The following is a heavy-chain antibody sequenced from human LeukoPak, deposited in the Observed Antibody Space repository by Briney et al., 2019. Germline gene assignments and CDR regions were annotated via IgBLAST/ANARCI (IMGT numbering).Heavy chain of an antibody. Sequence: PGRSLRLSCAASGFTFDDYAMHWVRQAPGKGLEWVSGISYNSDTIAYADSVNGRFTISRDNAKNSLYLQMNSLRGEDTAVYYCARDFRDRSMPIDFWGQGTLVTVSS. CDR3: ARDFRDRSMPIDF. D-gene: IGHD2/OR15-2a*01. V-gene: IGHV3-9*01. CDR1: GFTFDDYA. CDR2: ISYNSDTI. J-gene: IGHJ4*02.